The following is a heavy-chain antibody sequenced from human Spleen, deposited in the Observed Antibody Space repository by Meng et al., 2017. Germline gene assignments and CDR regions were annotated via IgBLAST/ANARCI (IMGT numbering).Heavy chain of an antibody. CDR3: ARSPRLGEVGPPGY. V-gene: IGHV1-18*01. CDR1: GYTFTSYA. Sequence: QVQLVQSGAEVRKPGASVKVACKASGYTFTSYAIAWFRQAPGQGLEWLGWISGYNGDTYYAQNFQDRVTMTTDTSTNIASMEVRSLISDDTAVYYCARSPRLGEVGPPGYWGQGTLVTVSS. CDR2: ISGYNGDT. D-gene: IGHD3-16*01. J-gene: IGHJ4*02.